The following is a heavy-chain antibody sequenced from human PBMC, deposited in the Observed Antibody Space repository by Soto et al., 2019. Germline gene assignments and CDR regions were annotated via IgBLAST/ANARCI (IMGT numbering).Heavy chain of an antibody. Sequence: QVQLVQSGAEVKKPGSSVKVSCKASGGTFSSYTISWVRQAPGQGLEWMGRIIPILGIANYAQKFQGRVTITADKXTXXAYMELSSLRSEDTAVYYCATSSLGYCSSTSCPDYWGQGTLVTVSS. CDR3: ATSSLGYCSSTSCPDY. D-gene: IGHD2-2*01. CDR1: GGTFSSYT. V-gene: IGHV1-69*02. J-gene: IGHJ4*02. CDR2: IIPILGIA.